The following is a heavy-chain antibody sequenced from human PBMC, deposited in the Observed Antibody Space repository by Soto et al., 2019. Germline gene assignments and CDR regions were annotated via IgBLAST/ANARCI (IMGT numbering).Heavy chain of an antibody. CDR2: INPSGGST. Sequence: GASVKVSCKASGYTFTSYYMHWVRQAPGQGLEWMGIINPSGGSTSYAQKFQGRVTMTRDTSTSTVYMELSSLRSEDTAVYYCARDRLGIAVASYYFDYWGQGTLVTVSS. CDR3: ARDRLGIAVASYYFDY. J-gene: IGHJ4*02. CDR1: GYTFTSYY. D-gene: IGHD6-19*01. V-gene: IGHV1-46*01.